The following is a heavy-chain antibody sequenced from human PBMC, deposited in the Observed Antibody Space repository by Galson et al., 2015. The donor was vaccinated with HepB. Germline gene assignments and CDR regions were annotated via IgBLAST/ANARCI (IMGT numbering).Heavy chain of an antibody. D-gene: IGHD2/OR15-2a*01. CDR2: IFPADSDT. CDR1: GYYFPTWW. J-gene: IGHJ4*02. V-gene: IGHV5-51*03. Sequence: QSGAEVKKSGESLKISCKGSGYYFPTWWIGWVRQRPGKGLEWMGIIFPADSDTRYSPSFQGQVTTSADRSINTAYLQWSSLKASDTAMYYCARRRFDSSTTYNFDYWGPGTLVTVSS. CDR3: ARRRFDSSTTYNFDY.